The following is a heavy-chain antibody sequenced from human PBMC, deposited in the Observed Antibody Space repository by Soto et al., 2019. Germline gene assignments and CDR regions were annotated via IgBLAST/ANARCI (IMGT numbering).Heavy chain of an antibody. CDR3: AKERQWLAVFDF. D-gene: IGHD6-19*01. CDR2: IYHTVNT. V-gene: IGHV4-4*02. CDR1: GDSITTNNW. Sequence: QVQLQESGPGLVKPSGTLSLTCDVSGDSITTNNWWTWVRQPPGKGLEWIGEIYHTVNTNYNPSIRSRVSITLDKSKNQFSLNLTSMITADTAVYLCAKERQWLAVFDFWGQGILVTVSS. J-gene: IGHJ4*02.